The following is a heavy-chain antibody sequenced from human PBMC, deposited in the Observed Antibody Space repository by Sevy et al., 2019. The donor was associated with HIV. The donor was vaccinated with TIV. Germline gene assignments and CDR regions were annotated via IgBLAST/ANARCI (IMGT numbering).Heavy chain of an antibody. CDR3: AREGHYDSSGYYPGRPREVYYFDY. CDR1: GFTFSDYY. Sequence: GGSLRLSYEASGFTFSDYYMSWIRQAPGKGLEWVSYISSSSSYTNYADSVKGRFTISRDNAKNSLYLQMNSLRAEDTAVYYCAREGHYDSSGYYPGRPREVYYFDYWGQGTLVTVSS. CDR2: ISSSSSYT. V-gene: IGHV3-11*06. D-gene: IGHD3-22*01. J-gene: IGHJ4*02.